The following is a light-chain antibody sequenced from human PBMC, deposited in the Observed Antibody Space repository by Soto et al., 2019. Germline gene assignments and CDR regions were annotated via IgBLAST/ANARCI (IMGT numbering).Light chain of an antibody. CDR2: DAS. CDR3: QHRSSWPLT. CDR1: QSVTIK. V-gene: IGKV3-11*01. J-gene: IGKJ4*01. Sequence: EVVLTQSPATLSLSPGDRATLSCRASQSVTIKLAWYQQRPGQAPRLLIYDASTRATVIPARFSGSGSGTDFTLTISSLEPEDFAVYFCQHRSSWPLTFGGGTKVEI.